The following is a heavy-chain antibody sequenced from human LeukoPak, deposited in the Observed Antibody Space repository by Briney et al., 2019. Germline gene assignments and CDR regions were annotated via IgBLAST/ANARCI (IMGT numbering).Heavy chain of an antibody. CDR3: ARGVEYCSSTSCYRGGYYYGMDV. Sequence: GASVKVSCKASGGTFSSYAISWVRQAPGQGLEWMGGIIPIFGTANYAQKFQGRVTITADESTSTAYMELSSLRSEDTAVYYRARGVEYCSSTSCYRGGYYYGMDVWGQGTTVTVSS. J-gene: IGHJ6*02. CDR1: GGTFSSYA. V-gene: IGHV1-69*13. CDR2: IIPIFGTA. D-gene: IGHD2-2*01.